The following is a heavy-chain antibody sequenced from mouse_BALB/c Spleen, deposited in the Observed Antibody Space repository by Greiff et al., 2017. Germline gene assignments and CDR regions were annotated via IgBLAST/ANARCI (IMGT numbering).Heavy chain of an antibody. CDR1: GFTFSSYG. J-gene: IGHJ3*01. CDR2: ISSGGSYT. V-gene: IGHV5-6*01. D-gene: IGHD2-4*01. CDR3: ARGRDYDGFAY. Sequence: EVKLMESGGDLVKPGGSLKLSCAASGFTFSSYGMSWVRQTPDKRLEWVATISSGGSYTYYPDSVKGRFTISRDNAKNTLYLQMSSLKSEDTAMYYCARGRDYDGFAYWGQGTLVTVSA.